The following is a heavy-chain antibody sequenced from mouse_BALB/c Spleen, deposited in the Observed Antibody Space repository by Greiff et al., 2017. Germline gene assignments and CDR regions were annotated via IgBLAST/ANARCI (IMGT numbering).Heavy chain of an antibody. J-gene: IGHJ4*01. D-gene: IGHD2-3*01. CDR3: TRNLYDPYYYAMDY. Sequence: VQLQQSGTVLARPGASVKMSCKASGYTFTSYWMHWVKQRPGQGLEWIGAIYPGNSDTSYNQKFKGKAKLTAVTSTSTAYMELSSLTNEDSAVYYCTRNLYDPYYYAMDYWGQGTSVTVSS. CDR2: IYPGNSDT. V-gene: IGHV1-5*01. CDR1: GYTFTSYW.